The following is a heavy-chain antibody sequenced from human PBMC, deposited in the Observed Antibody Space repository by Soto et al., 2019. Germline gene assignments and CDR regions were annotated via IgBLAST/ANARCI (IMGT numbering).Heavy chain of an antibody. CDR1: GDSISSGGYS. D-gene: IGHD3-22*01. Sequence: SETLSLTCDVSGDSISSGGYSWNWIRQPPGKGLEWIGNIYQSGTTDYSPSLKSRVTILVDRSKNQFSLKLSSVTAADTAVYYCARDNRSGYYFDYWGQGTLVTVS. V-gene: IGHV4-30-2*01. CDR3: ARDNRSGYYFDY. CDR2: IYQSGTT. J-gene: IGHJ4*02.